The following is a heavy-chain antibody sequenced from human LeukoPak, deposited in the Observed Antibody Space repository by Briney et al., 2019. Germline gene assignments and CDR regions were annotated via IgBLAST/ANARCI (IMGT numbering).Heavy chain of an antibody. D-gene: IGHD6-19*01. CDR1: GFTVSSNS. V-gene: IGHV3-74*01. Sequence: GGSLRLSCTVSGFTVSSNSMSWVRQAPGKGLEWVSRINSDGSSTSYADSVKGRFTISRDNAKNTLYLQMNSLRAEDTAVYYCARAVAGSADYWGQGTLVTVSS. CDR3: ARAVAGSADY. CDR2: INSDGSST. J-gene: IGHJ4*02.